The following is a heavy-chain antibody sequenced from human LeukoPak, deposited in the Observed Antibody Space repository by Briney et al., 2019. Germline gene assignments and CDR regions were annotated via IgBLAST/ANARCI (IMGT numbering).Heavy chain of an antibody. CDR1: AGSISSYY. V-gene: IGHV4-59*01. D-gene: IGHD2-15*01. Sequence: SETLSLTCTVSAGSISSYYCSWIRQPPGEGLEWIGYIYYSGSTNYNPSLKSRVTISVDTSKNQFSLKLNSVTAADTAVYYCARAVVVVAATGYYYYMDVWGKGTTVTVSS. CDR2: IYYSGST. CDR3: ARAVVVVAATGYYYYMDV. J-gene: IGHJ6*03.